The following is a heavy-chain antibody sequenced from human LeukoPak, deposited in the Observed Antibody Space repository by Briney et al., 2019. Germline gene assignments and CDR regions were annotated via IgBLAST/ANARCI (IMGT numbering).Heavy chain of an antibody. CDR3: ARDVDTAMVKYFDY. CDR1: GGSISSSSYY. V-gene: IGHV4-39*07. CDR2: IYYSGST. Sequence: SETLSLTCTVSGGSISSSSYYWGWIRQPPGKGLEWIGSIYYSGSTHYNPSLKSRVTISVDTSKNQFSLKLSSVTAADTAVYYCARDVDTAMVKYFDYWGQGTLVTVSS. J-gene: IGHJ4*02. D-gene: IGHD5-18*01.